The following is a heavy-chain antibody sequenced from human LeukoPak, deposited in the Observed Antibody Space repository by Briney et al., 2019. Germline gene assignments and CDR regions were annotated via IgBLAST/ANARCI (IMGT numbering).Heavy chain of an antibody. V-gene: IGHV4-30-4*01. CDR3: AREIVSSYYYNGMDV. CDR2: ISYSGNT. J-gene: IGHJ6*02. CDR1: GGSISNTDSY. D-gene: IGHD5/OR15-5a*01. Sequence: SETLSLTCTVSGGSISNTDSYWNWIRQPPGKGLEWIGFISYSGNTNSTPSLESRLTISIDTAKNQFSLSLSSVTAADTAVYFCAREIVSSYYYNGMDVWGQGTTVTVSS.